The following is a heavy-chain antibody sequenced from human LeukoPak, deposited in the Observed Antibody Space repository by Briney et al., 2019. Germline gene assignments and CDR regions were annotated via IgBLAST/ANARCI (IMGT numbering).Heavy chain of an antibody. J-gene: IGHJ4*02. CDR1: RFTFSSYA. Sequence: GGSLRLSCAASRFTFSSYAMHWVRQAPGKGLEWVALISYDGSNKYYADSVKGRFTISRDNSKNTLYLQMNSLRAEDTAVYYCAKSTGYSYGFDYWGQGTLVTVSS. D-gene: IGHD5-18*01. CDR2: ISYDGSNK. CDR3: AKSTGYSYGFDY. V-gene: IGHV3-30*18.